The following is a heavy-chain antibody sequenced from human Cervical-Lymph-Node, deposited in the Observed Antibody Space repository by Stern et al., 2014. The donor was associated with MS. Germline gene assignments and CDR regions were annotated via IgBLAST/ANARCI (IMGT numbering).Heavy chain of an antibody. CDR2: ICWNSVIK. CDR3: AKDLTIDMTTFPDH. V-gene: IGHV3-9*01. D-gene: IGHD2/OR15-2a*01. J-gene: IGHJ4*02. CDR1: GFNFDDYA. Sequence: EVQLVESGGGLVQPGRSLRLSCVASGFNFDDYAIHWVRQTPGKGLEWVSVICWNSVIKLYADSVRGRFTISRDNAKNSLYLQMNSLRVEDTALYYCAKDLTIDMTTFPDHWGQGTLVTVSS.